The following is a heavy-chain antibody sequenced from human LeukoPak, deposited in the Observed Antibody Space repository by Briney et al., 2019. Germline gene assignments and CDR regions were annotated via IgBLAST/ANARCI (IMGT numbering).Heavy chain of an antibody. CDR2: MYYSGST. V-gene: IGHV4-59*01. CDR1: GVSISDNY. D-gene: IGHD6-13*01. Sequence: SETLSLTCTVSGVSISDNYWSWIRQPPGKGLEWIGYMYYSGSTNSSPSLKSRVTMSVDTSKNQFSLKLSSVTASDTAVYYCARAASSWSFEYWGQGTLVTVSS. J-gene: IGHJ4*02. CDR3: ARAASSWSFEY.